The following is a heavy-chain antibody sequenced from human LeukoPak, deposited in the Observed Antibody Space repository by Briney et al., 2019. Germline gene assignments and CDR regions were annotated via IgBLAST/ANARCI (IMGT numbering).Heavy chain of an antibody. CDR1: GFTFSSYW. J-gene: IGHJ4*02. Sequence: GGSLRLSCAASGFTFSSYWMSWVRQAPGKGLEWVANIKQDGSEKYYVDSVKGRFTISRDNAKNSLYLQMNSLRAADTAVYYCARDTLVGATDYWGQGTLVTVSS. CDR3: ARDTLVGATDY. D-gene: IGHD1-26*01. CDR2: IKQDGSEK. V-gene: IGHV3-7*04.